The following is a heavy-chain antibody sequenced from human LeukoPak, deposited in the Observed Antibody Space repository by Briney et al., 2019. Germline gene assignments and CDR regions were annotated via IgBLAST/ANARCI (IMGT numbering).Heavy chain of an antibody. CDR2: ILPNSGDT. CDR1: GYTFPLYY. D-gene: IGHD2-2*01. V-gene: IGHV1-2*02. J-gene: IGHJ4*02. Sequence: GASVTVSCKASGYTFPLYYIHWLRQAPGEGLEWVGWILPNSGDTFYAQRFRGRGTMTSDTSTNTAYMDLYKLTSDDTAVYFCARPPHELVSAAPFDYWGQGTLVTVSS. CDR3: ARPPHELVSAAPFDY.